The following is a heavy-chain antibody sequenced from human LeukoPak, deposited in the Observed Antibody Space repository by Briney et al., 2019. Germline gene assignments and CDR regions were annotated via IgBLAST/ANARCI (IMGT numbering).Heavy chain of an antibody. CDR2: VLPFLGTS. CDR1: EVTFRSYG. Sequence: SVKVSCKASEVTFRSYGISCVRQAPGQGPEWLGTVLPFLGTSNYPQKFLGRVTITADKATTTAYMELINLRSDDTAVYYCARDWNERRGVHLDYWGQGTLVTVSS. CDR3: ARDWNERRGVHLDY. J-gene: IGHJ4*02. D-gene: IGHD1-1*01. V-gene: IGHV1-69*04.